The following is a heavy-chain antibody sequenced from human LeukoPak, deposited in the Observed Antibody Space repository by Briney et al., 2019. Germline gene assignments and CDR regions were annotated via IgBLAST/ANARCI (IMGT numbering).Heavy chain of an antibody. CDR1: GGTFSSYA. CDR3: ARDSRTTVTTNHYYFDY. CDR2: ISPSGGST. J-gene: IGHJ4*02. Sequence: GASVKVSCKASGGTFSSYAISWVRQAPGQGLEWMGIISPSGGSTSYARKFQGRVTMTRDTSTSTVYMELSSLRSEDTAVYYCARDSRTTVTTNHYYFDYWGQGTLVTVSS. V-gene: IGHV1-46*01. D-gene: IGHD4-17*01.